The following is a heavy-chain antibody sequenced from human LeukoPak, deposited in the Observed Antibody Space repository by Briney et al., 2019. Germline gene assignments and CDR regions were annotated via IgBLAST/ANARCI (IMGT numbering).Heavy chain of an antibody. CDR2: IYSSGGT. V-gene: IGHV4-4*07. CDR1: GGSISSCY. Sequence: AETLSLTCTVCGGSISSCYWRWIRQPAGRALEGSGRIYSSGGTNYNPSLKSRVTISVDKSKNKCSLKRSSVSAADTAVYYRARSSYYYGSGSYYYYYGMDVWGQGTTVTVSS. D-gene: IGHD3-10*01. J-gene: IGHJ6*02. CDR3: ARSSYYYGSGSYYYYYGMDV.